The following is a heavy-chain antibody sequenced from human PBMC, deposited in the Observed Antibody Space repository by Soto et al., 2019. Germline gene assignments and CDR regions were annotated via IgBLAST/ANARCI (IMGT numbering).Heavy chain of an antibody. CDR3: ARGALPER. V-gene: IGHV4-30-2*01. CDR2: IYHSVST. J-gene: IGHJ4*02. CDR1: GGTIHSGGSS. Sequence: TLSLTCAVSGGTIHSGGSSWSWIRHPPGKGLEWIGYIYHSVSTSYNPSLKSRATISLDTSENLFSLRLTSVTAADTAVYYCARGALPERWGKGTLVNVSS.